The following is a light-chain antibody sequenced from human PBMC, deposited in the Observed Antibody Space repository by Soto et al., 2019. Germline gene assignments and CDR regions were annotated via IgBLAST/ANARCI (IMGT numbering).Light chain of an antibody. CDR1: PNLLNSNGYTY. CDR2: LGS. V-gene: IGKV2-28*01. CDR3: AQGLQIPLT. Sequence: DIVMTQSPLSLPVTAGEPASSSWGSGPNLLNSNGYTYLNWYLQKPGQSPQVLIYLGSNRASGVSDRFSGSGSGTDFTLKISRVEAEDVGVYFCAQGLQIPLTFGGGTKVDIK. J-gene: IGKJ4*01.